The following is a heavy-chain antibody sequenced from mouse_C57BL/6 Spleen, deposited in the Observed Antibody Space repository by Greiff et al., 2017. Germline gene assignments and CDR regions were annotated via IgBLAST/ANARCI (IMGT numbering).Heavy chain of an antibody. D-gene: IGHD2-1*01. CDR3: ARSFYYGNSYYFDY. Sequence: VQLQQPGAELVRPGSSVKLSCKASGYTFTSYWMDWVKQRPGQGLEWIGNIYPSDSETHYNQKFKDKATLTVDKSSSTAYMQLSSLTSEDSAVXYCARSFYYGNSYYFDYWGQGTTLTVSS. J-gene: IGHJ2*01. V-gene: IGHV1-61*01. CDR2: IYPSDSET. CDR1: GYTFTSYW.